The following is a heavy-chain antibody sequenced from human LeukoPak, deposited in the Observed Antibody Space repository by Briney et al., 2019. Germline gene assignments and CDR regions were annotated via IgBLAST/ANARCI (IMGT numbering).Heavy chain of an antibody. CDR3: AGGRGTWNDGYFAL. Sequence: GTSLRLCCVASGFRITSSGMHWVRQAPGKGLEWVACVSSDGSWEYCADSVKGRFTVSRDVFKNTLNLQMDTLRVEDTAVYYCAGGRGTWNDGYFALWGQGTQVIVSS. D-gene: IGHD1-1*01. J-gene: IGHJ4*02. V-gene: IGHV3-33*01. CDR1: GFRITSSG. CDR2: VSSDGSWE.